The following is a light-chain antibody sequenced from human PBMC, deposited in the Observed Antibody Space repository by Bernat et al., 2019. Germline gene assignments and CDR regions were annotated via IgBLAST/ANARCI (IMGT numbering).Light chain of an antibody. J-gene: IGKJ1*01. Sequence: EIVLTQSPGTLSLSPGERATLSCRASQSVYGSYLAWYQQKPGQAPRILIYGASSRSSDIPDRFSGSVSGTDFTLTISRLEPEDFAVYYCHQYGTSPLEKVGQGTKVEIK. CDR1: QSVYGSY. V-gene: IGKV3-20*01. CDR3: HQYGTSPLEK. CDR2: GAS.